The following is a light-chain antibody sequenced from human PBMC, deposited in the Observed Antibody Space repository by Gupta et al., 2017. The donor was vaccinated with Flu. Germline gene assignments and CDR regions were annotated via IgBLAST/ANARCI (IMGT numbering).Light chain of an antibody. Sequence: SSVLTQPPSVSVAPGQTTTITCGGNNIGSKSVHWYQQRPGQAPLLVLYDDTDRPSGLPERFSGSNSGNTATLTISGVEAGDEGDYYCQVWDSSSDHVVFGAGTKLTVL. V-gene: IGLV3-21*02. CDR2: DDT. J-gene: IGLJ2*01. CDR1: NIGSKS. CDR3: QVWDSSSDHVV.